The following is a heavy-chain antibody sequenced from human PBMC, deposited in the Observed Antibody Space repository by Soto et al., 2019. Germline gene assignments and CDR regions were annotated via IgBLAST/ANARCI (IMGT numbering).Heavy chain of an antibody. CDR3: AREGYNFGPFDY. D-gene: IGHD5-18*01. Sequence: QVQLQESGPGLVKPSETLSLTCTVSGGSLSSYYWSWIRRPPGMGLERIASISYSGTSNYNSSLKSRVTISIDTSKNQFSLKLNSVTAADTAVYYCAREGYNFGPFDYWGQGALVTVSS. CDR2: ISYSGTS. V-gene: IGHV4-59*01. CDR1: GGSLSSYY. J-gene: IGHJ4*02.